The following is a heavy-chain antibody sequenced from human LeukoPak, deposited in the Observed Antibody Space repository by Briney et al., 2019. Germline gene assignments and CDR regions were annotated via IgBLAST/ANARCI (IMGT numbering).Heavy chain of an antibody. CDR2: INWNGGST. CDR3: ARDSLTMIVGRQKRGLDY. V-gene: IGHV3-20*04. D-gene: IGHD3-22*01. CDR1: GLTFDDSV. J-gene: IGHJ4*02. Sequence: PGGSLRLSCAASGLTFDDSVMSWVRQVPGKGLEWVSGINWNGGSTGYVDSVKGRFTISRDNAKNSLYLQMNSLRAEDTAVYYCARDSLTMIVGRQKRGLDYWGQGTLVTVSS.